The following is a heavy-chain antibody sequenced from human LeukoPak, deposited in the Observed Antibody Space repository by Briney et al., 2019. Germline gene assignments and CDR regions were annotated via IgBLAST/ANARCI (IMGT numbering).Heavy chain of an antibody. V-gene: IGHV4-61*02. D-gene: IGHD3-9*01. CDR1: GGSISSGGYY. CDR3: ARGYFDWLEIPYDY. Sequence: SETLSLTCTVSGGSISSGGYYWSWIRQPAGKGLEWIGRIYTSGSTNYNPSLKSRVTISVDTSKNQFSLKLSSVTAADTAVYYCARGYFDWLEIPYDYWGQGTLVTVSS. CDR2: IYTSGST. J-gene: IGHJ4*02.